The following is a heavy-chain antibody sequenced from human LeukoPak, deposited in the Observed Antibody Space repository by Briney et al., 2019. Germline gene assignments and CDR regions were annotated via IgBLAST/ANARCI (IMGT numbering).Heavy chain of an antibody. CDR2: INPDGSTT. Sequence: GGSLRLSCAASKFTFRSYWMHWVRQAPGRGLVWGLRINPDGSTTNYADSVKGRYTISRDNAKNTVYLQMNSLRAEDTAVYYCARVLLGSWDWFDPWGQGTLVTVSS. D-gene: IGHD3-10*01. V-gene: IGHV3-74*01. J-gene: IGHJ5*02. CDR1: KFTFRSYW. CDR3: ARVLLGSWDWFDP.